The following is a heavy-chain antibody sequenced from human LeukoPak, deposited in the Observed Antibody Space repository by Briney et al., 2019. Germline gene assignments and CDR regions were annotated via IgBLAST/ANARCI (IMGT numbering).Heavy chain of an antibody. Sequence: GGSLRLSCATSGFTFSVYTMHWVRQAPGKGLEWVAVISYDARHIYYADSVKGRFTISRDNSKNTLYLQMNSLRPEDTAVYYCARGDHYDSSAYSYYFDYWGQGTLAAVSS. CDR1: GFTFSVYT. CDR2: ISYDARHI. V-gene: IGHV3-30*04. CDR3: ARGDHYDSSAYSYYFDY. J-gene: IGHJ4*02. D-gene: IGHD3-22*01.